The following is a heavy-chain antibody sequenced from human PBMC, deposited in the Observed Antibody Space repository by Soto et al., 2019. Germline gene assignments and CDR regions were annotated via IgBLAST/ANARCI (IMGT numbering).Heavy chain of an antibody. CDR3: ARSPLRYCSGGSCYFDAFDI. Sequence: QVQLVQSGAEVKKPGSSVKVSCKASGGTFSSHAISWVRQAPGQGLEWMGGTIPIFGTANYAQKFQGRVTITADESTSTAYMELSSLRSEDTAVYYCARSPLRYCSGGSCYFDAFDIWGQGTMVTVSS. CDR1: GGTFSSHA. J-gene: IGHJ3*02. D-gene: IGHD2-15*01. V-gene: IGHV1-69*01. CDR2: TIPIFGTA.